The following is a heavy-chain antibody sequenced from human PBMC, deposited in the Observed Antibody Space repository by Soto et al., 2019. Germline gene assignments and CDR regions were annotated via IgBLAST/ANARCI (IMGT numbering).Heavy chain of an antibody. CDR3: ARGGHHLLRYFDWSPFDY. Sequence: SETLSLTCTVSGGSITSGGYYWSWIRQHPGKGLEWIGSIYYSGSTNYNPSLKSRVTISVDTSKNQFSLKLSSVTAADTAVYYCARGGHHLLRYFDWSPFDYWGQGTLVTVSS. CDR2: IYYSGST. J-gene: IGHJ4*02. V-gene: IGHV4-31*03. CDR1: GGSITSGGYY. D-gene: IGHD3-9*01.